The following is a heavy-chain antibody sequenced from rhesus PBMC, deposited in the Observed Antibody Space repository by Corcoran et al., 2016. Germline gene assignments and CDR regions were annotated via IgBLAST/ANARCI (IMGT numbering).Heavy chain of an antibody. Sequence: QVQLQESGPGLVKPSETLSLTCAVSGGSISSRNWWSWIRHSPGKGLEWIGNIYGGGGATTYNPSLNSQVTISTATSKNQFSLKLSSVTAADAALYYCARHSTATFDYWGQGVLVTVSS. V-gene: IGHV4-93*02. J-gene: IGHJ4*01. CDR3: ARHSTATFDY. CDR2: IYGGGGAT. D-gene: IGHD2-27*01. CDR1: GGSISSRNW.